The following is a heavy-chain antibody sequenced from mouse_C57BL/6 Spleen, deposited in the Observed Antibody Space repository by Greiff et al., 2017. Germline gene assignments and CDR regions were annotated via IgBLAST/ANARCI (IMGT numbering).Heavy chain of an antibody. V-gene: IGHV14-2*01. Sequence: EVQLQQSGAELVKPGASVKLSCTASGFNIKDDYMHWVKQRTEQGLEWIGRIDPEDGETKYASKFQGKATITADTSSNTAYLQLSSLTSEDTAVYYCARSRSNYVWFAYWGQGTLVTVAA. J-gene: IGHJ3*01. CDR3: ARSRSNYVWFAY. CDR1: GFNIKDDY. CDR2: IDPEDGET. D-gene: IGHD2-5*01.